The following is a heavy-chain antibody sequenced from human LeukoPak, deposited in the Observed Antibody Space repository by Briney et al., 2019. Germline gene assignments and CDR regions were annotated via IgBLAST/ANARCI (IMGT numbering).Heavy chain of an antibody. CDR1: GGSITNNNYN. CDR2: LYYSGST. CDR3: ARGRSSSLNWFDP. V-gene: IGHV4-39*07. D-gene: IGHD6-13*01. J-gene: IGHJ5*02. Sequence: SETLSLTCTVSGGSITNNNYNWDWIRQPPGKGLEWIGDLYYSGSTHYNPSLKSRVTISVDTSKNQFSLKLSSVTAADTAVYYCARGRSSSLNWFDPWGQGTLVTVSS.